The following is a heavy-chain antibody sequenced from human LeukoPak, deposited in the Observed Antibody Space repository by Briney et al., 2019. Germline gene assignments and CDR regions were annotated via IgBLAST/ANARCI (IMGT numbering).Heavy chain of an antibody. CDR3: ARRAQVSYYDILTGYQSLNWFDP. CDR2: IYYSGST. CDR1: GCSISSSSYY. V-gene: IGHV4-39*01. D-gene: IGHD3-9*01. J-gene: IGHJ5*02. Sequence: SETLSLTCTVSGCSISSSSYYWGWIRQPPGKGLEWIGCIYYSGSTYYNLSLKSRVTISVDTSKNQFSLKLSSVTAADTAVYYCARRAQVSYYDILTGYQSLNWFDPWGQGTLVTVSS.